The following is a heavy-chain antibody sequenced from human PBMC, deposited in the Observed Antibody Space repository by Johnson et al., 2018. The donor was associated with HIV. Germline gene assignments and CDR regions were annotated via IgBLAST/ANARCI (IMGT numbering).Heavy chain of an antibody. J-gene: IGHJ3*02. D-gene: IGHD1-26*01. CDR1: GFTFDDYT. CDR2: ISWDGGSK. Sequence: VQLVESGRVVVQPGGSLRLSCAASGFTFDDYTMHWVRQAPRKGLEWVSLISWDGGSKYYADSVKGRFTISRDNAKNSLYLQMHSLRAEDTAVYYCARVREWEGGEVGDAFDIWGQGTMVTVSS. CDR3: ARVREWEGGEVGDAFDI. V-gene: IGHV3-43*01.